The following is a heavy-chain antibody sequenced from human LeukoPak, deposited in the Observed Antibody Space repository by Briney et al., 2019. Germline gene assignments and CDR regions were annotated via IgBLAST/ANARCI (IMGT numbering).Heavy chain of an antibody. CDR3: AKGRGSGLNYYFDY. CDR2: ISGSGGST. Sequence: PGGSLRLSCAASGFTLSNYAMTWVRQAPGKGLEWVSGISGSGGSTYYADSVKGRVTISRDNSKKTVYLQMDSLRAGDTAVYYCAKGRGSGLNYYFDYWGQGTLVTVSS. J-gene: IGHJ4*02. D-gene: IGHD6-19*01. CDR1: GFTLSNYA. V-gene: IGHV3-23*01.